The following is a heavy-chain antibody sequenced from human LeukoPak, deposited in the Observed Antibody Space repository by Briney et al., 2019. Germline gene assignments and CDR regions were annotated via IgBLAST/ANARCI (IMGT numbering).Heavy chain of an antibody. J-gene: IGHJ4*02. CDR2: INPNSGGT. Sequence: GASVKVSCKASGYTFTGYYMHWVRQAPGQGLEWMGWINPNSGGTNYAQKFQGWVTMTRDTSISTAYMEPSRLRSDDTAVYYCARANDYYFHYYFDYWGQGTLVTVSS. CDR3: ARANDYYFHYYFDY. D-gene: IGHD2-21*02. V-gene: IGHV1-2*04. CDR1: GYTFTGYY.